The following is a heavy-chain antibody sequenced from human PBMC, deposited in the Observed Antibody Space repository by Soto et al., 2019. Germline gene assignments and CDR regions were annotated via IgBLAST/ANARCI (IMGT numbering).Heavy chain of an antibody. V-gene: IGHV1-46*01. CDR1: GYTFTSYY. CDR3: AIPEKDTAMGHYYYYGMAV. J-gene: IGHJ6*02. Sequence: GASVKVSCKASGYTFTSYYMHWVRQAPGQGLEWMGIINPSGGSTSYAQKFQGRVTMTRDTSTSTVYMELSSLRSEDTAVYYCAIPEKDTAMGHYYYYGMAVWGQGTTVTVSS. CDR2: INPSGGST. D-gene: IGHD5-18*01.